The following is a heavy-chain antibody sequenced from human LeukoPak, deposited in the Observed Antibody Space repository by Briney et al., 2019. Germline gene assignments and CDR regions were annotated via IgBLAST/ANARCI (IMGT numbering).Heavy chain of an antibody. J-gene: IGHJ4*02. CDR1: GFTFSNYE. CDR2: ISFSANTI. CDR3: ARATFRAAAGTVSAALGY. Sequence: GGSLRLSCAASGFTFSNYEMNWVRQAPGKGLEWVSYISFSANTIYYADSVKGRFTISRDNAKNSLYLQMNSLRAEDTAVYYCARATFRAAAGTVSAALGYWGQGTLVTVSS. D-gene: IGHD6-13*01. V-gene: IGHV3-48*03.